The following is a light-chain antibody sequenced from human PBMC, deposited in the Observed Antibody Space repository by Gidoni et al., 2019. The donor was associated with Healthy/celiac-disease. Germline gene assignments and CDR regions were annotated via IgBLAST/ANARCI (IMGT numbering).Light chain of an antibody. Sequence: NFMLTQPHSVSESPRKTVTISCTGSSGSIASNFVQWYRQRPVSAPTIVIYEDERRPSGVPDRFSGSIDSSSNSASLTISGLKTEDEADSYCQSVDSSNQVVFGGGTRLTVL. V-gene: IGLV6-57*02. CDR3: QSVDSSNQVV. CDR2: EDE. CDR1: SGSIASNF. J-gene: IGLJ2*01.